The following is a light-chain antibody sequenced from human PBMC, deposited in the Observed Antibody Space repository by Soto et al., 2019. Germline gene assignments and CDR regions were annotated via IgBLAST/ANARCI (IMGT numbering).Light chain of an antibody. V-gene: IGKV3-20*01. J-gene: IGKJ1*01. CDR3: QQYGSSPPT. CDR1: QTVSTSY. Sequence: EFVLTQSPGTLSLSPGERATLSGMASQTVSTSYLAWYQQIPGQAPRLLINDASRRATGIPDRFSGSGSGTDFTLTISRLEPEDFAVYYCQQYGSSPPTFGQGTKVDIK. CDR2: DAS.